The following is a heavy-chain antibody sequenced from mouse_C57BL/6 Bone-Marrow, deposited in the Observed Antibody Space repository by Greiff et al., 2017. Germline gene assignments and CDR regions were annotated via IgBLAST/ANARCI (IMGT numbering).Heavy chain of an antibody. CDR1: GYTFTSYW. CDR2: IYPGSGST. D-gene: IGHD1-1*01. CDR3: ARSPSVYGSMWFAY. Sequence: QVQLQQSGAELVKPGASVKMSCKASGYTFTSYWITWVKQRPGQGLEWIGDIYPGSGSTNYNEKFKSKATLTVDTSSSTAYMQLSSLTSEDSAVYYCARSPSVYGSMWFAYWGQGTLVTVSA. J-gene: IGHJ3*01. V-gene: IGHV1-55*01.